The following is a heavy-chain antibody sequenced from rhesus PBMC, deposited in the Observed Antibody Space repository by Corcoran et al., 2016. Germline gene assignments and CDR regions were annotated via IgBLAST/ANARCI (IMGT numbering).Heavy chain of an antibody. V-gene: IGHV5-20*01. CDR2: SVPSDSDT. CDR3: AKGGWGDLFDY. Sequence: EVQLVQSGAEVKRPGESLKISCKTSGYSFTSYWISWVRQMPGKGREWMGASVPSDSDTRDNPSFPGQVTISADKSISTAYLQWSRLKASDTATYYCAKGGWGDLFDYWGQGVLVTVSS. CDR1: GYSFTSYW. D-gene: IGHD3-34*01. J-gene: IGHJ4*01.